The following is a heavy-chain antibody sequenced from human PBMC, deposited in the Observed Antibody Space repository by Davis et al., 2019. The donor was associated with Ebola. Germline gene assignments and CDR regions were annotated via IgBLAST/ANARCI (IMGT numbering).Heavy chain of an antibody. CDR2: ISYDGSNK. J-gene: IGHJ3*02. Sequence: GGSLRLSCAASGFTFSSYGMHWVRQAPGKGLEWVAVISYDGSNKYYADSVKGRFTISRDNSKNTLYLQMNSLRADDTAVYYCARFTSWAAFDIWGQGTMVTVSS. CDR1: GFTFSSYG. D-gene: IGHD3-16*01. V-gene: IGHV3-30*03. CDR3: ARFTSWAAFDI.